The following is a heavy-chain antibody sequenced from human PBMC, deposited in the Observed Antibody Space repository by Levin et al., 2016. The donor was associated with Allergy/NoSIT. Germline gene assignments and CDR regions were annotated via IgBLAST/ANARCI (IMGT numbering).Heavy chain of an antibody. V-gene: IGHV3-73*01. CDR3: TRDAGTYNWLDP. CDR1: GFAFSGSA. CDR2: IDQRTNNYAT. J-gene: IGHJ5*02. D-gene: IGHD1-26*01. Sequence: GGSLRLSCAASGFAFSGSAVHWVRQASGTGLEWVATIDQRTNNYATAYAASVKGRFTISRDDSESTAHLQMTSLETEDTAVYYCTRDAGTYNWLDPWGQGTLVTVSS.